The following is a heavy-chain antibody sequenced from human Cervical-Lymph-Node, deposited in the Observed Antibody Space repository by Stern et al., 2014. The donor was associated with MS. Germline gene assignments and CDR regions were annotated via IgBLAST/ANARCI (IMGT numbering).Heavy chain of an antibody. CDR1: GYTFTDYY. J-gene: IGHJ4*02. V-gene: IGHV1-2*02. CDR3: ARDPYFDDLTGYTHHFDY. CDR2: ITANSGGT. Sequence: QVQLVQSGAEVKKPGASVKVSCKASGYTFTDYYIHWVRQAPGQGLEWLGWITANSGGTSYAQKFQGRVTITRDTSINTAHMELTSLTSDDTAVYYCARDPYFDDLTGYTHHFDYWGQGTLVTVSA. D-gene: IGHD3-9*01.